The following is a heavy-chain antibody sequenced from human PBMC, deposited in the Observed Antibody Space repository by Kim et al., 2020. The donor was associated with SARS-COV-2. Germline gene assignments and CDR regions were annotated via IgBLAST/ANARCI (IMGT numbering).Heavy chain of an antibody. V-gene: IGHV3-21*01. CDR3: ARVTEHPDY. Sequence: SYISYADSVKGPLTISKDNAKNSLYLQMNSLRAEDTAVYYCARVTEHPDYWGQGTLVTVSS. CDR2: SYI. J-gene: IGHJ4*02. D-gene: IGHD1-1*01.